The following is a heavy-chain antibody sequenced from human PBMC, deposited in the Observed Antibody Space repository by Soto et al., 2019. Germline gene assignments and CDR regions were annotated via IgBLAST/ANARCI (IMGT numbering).Heavy chain of an antibody. CDR3: ARGYSELYSGYDYLFDP. J-gene: IGHJ5*02. V-gene: IGHV4-59*01. D-gene: IGHD5-12*01. CDR1: GTSISSYY. CDR2: IHYSGTT. Sequence: SETLSLTCTVSGTSISSYYWSWIRQPPGKGLEWIANIHYSGTTNYNPSLTSRVAFSIDTSRNHISLNLRSVTAADTAVYFCARGYSELYSGYDYLFDPWGQGTLVTVSS.